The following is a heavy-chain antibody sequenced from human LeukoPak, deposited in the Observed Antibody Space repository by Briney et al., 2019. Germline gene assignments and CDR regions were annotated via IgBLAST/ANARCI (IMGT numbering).Heavy chain of an antibody. D-gene: IGHD3-10*01. V-gene: IGHV1-8*02. CDR1: GYTFTSYD. J-gene: IGHJ6*03. CDR3: ASVGITMVRGVISPYNHNYYYYYMDV. Sequence: ASVTVSCTASGYTFTSYDINWVREATGQGLEWMGWLNPNSGNTGYAQKFQGRVTMTRNTSISTAYMELSSLRSEDTAVYYCASVGITMVRGVISPYNHNYYYYYMDVWGKGTTVTVSS. CDR2: LNPNSGNT.